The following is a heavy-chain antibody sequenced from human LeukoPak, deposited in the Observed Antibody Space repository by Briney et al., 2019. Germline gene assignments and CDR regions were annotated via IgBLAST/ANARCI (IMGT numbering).Heavy chain of an antibody. V-gene: IGHV1-8*01. D-gene: IGHD6-19*01. CDR1: GYTFTSYD. Sequence: ASVKVSCKASGYTFTSYDINWVRQATGQGLEWMGWMNPNSGNTGYAQKFQGRVTMTRNTSISTAYMELSSLRSEDTAVYYCARGRSSGWYPVIYYYGMDVWGQGTTVTVSS. CDR2: MNPNSGNT. CDR3: ARGRSSGWYPVIYYYGMDV. J-gene: IGHJ6*02.